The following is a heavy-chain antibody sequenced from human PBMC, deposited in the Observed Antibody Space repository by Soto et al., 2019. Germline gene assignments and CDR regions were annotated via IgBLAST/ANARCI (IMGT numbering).Heavy chain of an antibody. CDR2: TDWDDDK. J-gene: IGHJ6*02. Sequence: SGPTLVNPTQTLTLTCTLSGFSLSTSGMCVSWIRQPPGKALEWLGRTDWDDDKYYSTSLKTRLTISKDTSKNQVVLTMTNLDSVDTAAYYCSRWYGHLGYYGMDVWGQGTTVTVSS. D-gene: IGHD3-10*01. CDR1: GFSLSTSGMC. V-gene: IGHV2-70*11. CDR3: SRWYGHLGYYGMDV.